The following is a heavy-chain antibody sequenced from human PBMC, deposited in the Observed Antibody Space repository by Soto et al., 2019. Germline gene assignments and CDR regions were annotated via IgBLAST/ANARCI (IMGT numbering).Heavy chain of an antibody. Sequence: SETLSLTCAVSGGSTRGNYWSWIRQPPGKGLEWMGYIFNGVTTTYDPSLRSRVTLSMDTSEKEFYLRLTSVTAADTAVYYCARHIWKKDIVPYDAFDLWGQGTLVTVSS. CDR1: GGSTRGNY. CDR2: IFNGVTT. CDR3: ARHIWKKDIVPYDAFDL. D-gene: IGHD2-15*01. V-gene: IGHV4-59*08. J-gene: IGHJ3*01.